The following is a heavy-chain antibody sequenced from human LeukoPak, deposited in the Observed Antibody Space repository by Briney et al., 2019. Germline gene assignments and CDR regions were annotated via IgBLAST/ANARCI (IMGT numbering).Heavy chain of an antibody. D-gene: IGHD2-21*02. J-gene: IGHJ3*02. CDR3: ARAYCGGDCYSGAHDAFDI. CDR1: GGSISSYY. CDR2: IYTSGST. Sequence: SETLSLTCTVSGGSISSYYWSWIRQPAGKGLEWIGRIYTSGSTNYNPSLKSRVTMSVDTSKNQFSLKLSSVTAEDTAVYYCARAYCGGDCYSGAHDAFDIWGQGTMVTVSS. V-gene: IGHV4-4*07.